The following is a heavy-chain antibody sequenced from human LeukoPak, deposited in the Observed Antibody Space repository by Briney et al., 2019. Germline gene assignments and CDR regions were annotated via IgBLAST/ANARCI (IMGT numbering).Heavy chain of an antibody. J-gene: IGHJ3*02. V-gene: IGHV1-18*01. Sequence: ASVKVSCKASGYTFTSYGISWVRQAPGQGLEWMGWISAYNGNTNYAQKLQGRVTMTTDTSTNTAYMELRSLRSDDTAVYYCARDREQFLEWFGDAFDIWGQGTMVTVSS. CDR3: ARDREQFLEWFGDAFDI. D-gene: IGHD3-3*01. CDR1: GYTFTSYG. CDR2: ISAYNGNT.